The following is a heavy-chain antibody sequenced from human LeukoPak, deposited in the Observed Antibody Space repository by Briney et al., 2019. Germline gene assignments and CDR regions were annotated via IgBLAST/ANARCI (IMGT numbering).Heavy chain of an antibody. CDR1: GFTFSSYG. CDR2: IWYDGSNK. Sequence: PGGSLRLSCAASGFTFSSYGMHWVRQAPGKGLEWVAVIWYDGSNKYYADSVKGRFTISRDNSKNTLYLQMNSLRAEDTAVYYCARDSQLPLPLEESPYSSGWYGVGADYWGQGTLVTVSS. CDR3: ARDSQLPLPLEESPYSSGWYGVGADY. D-gene: IGHD6-19*01. J-gene: IGHJ4*02. V-gene: IGHV3-33*01.